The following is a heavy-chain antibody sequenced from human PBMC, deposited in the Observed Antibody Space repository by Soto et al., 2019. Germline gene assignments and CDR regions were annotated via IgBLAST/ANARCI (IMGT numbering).Heavy chain of an antibody. CDR3: ARSKMAGVNYYYYGMDV. V-gene: IGHV1-2*04. D-gene: IGHD6-19*01. CDR2: INPNSGGT. CDR1: GYTFTGYY. J-gene: IGHJ6*02. Sequence: QVQLVQSGAEVNKPGASVKVSCKASGYTFTGYYMHWVRQAPGQGLEWMVWINPNSGGTNYAQKFQGWVTMTRDASISTAYMELSRLRSDDTAVYYCARSKMAGVNYYYYGMDVWGQGTTVTVSS.